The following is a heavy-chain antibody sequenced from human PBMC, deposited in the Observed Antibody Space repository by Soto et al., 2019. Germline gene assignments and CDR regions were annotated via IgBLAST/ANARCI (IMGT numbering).Heavy chain of an antibody. J-gene: IGHJ4*02. CDR3: TTQGFGMEWDLDY. D-gene: IGHD3-3*01. CDR2: IKSKTDGGTT. CDR1: GFTFSNAR. Sequence: GSLRLSCAASGFTFSNARMNWVRQAPGKGLEWVGRIKSKTDGGTTDYAAPVKGRFTISRDDSKNTLYLQMNSLKTEDTAVYYCTTQGFGMEWDLDYWGQGTLVTVSS. V-gene: IGHV3-15*07.